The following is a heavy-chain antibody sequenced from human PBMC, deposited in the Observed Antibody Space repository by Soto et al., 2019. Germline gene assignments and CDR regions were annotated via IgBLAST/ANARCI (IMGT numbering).Heavy chain of an antibody. D-gene: IGHD6-13*01. CDR2: INGGNGNT. CDR1: GYTFTNYA. Sequence: QVQLVQSGAEVKKPGASVMVSCKASGYTFTNYAMHWVRQAAGQRLEWMGWINGGNGNTKYSQKFQGRVTISRDTSASTAYLELSSLTSEDTAVSYCATSIAAAGTDYWGQGSLVTVSS. CDR3: ATSIAAAGTDY. J-gene: IGHJ4*02. V-gene: IGHV1-3*01.